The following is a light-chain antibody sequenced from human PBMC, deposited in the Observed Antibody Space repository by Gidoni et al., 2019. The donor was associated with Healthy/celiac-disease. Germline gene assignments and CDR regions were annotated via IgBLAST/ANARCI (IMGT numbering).Light chain of an antibody. J-gene: IGKJ1*01. CDR2: LGS. V-gene: IGKV2-28*01. CDR3: MQALQTPRT. CDR1: QRLLHSNGYNY. Sequence: DIVMTQSPLSLHVTPGEPASISCRSSQRLLHSNGYNYLDWYLQKPGQSTQLLIDLGSTRSSGVPDMFSGSGSGTAFPLKISRVEAEDVGVYYCMQALQTPRTFGQWTKVEIK.